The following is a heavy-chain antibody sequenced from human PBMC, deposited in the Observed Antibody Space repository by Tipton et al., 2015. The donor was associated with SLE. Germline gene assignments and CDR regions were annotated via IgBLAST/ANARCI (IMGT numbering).Heavy chain of an antibody. J-gene: IGHJ3*02. CDR3: ARNTYYYDSSGPGRDAFDI. D-gene: IGHD3-22*01. CDR2: IYSSGNT. Sequence: TLSLTCTVSGGSISSHYCNWIRQPPGKGLEWIGYIYSSGNTNYNPSLKSRVTISVDTSKNQFSLKLSSVTAADTAVYYCARNTYYYDSSGPGRDAFDIWGQGTMVTVSS. V-gene: IGHV4-59*08. CDR1: GGSISSHY.